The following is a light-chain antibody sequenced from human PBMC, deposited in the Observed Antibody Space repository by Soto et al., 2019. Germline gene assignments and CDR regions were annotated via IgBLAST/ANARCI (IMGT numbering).Light chain of an antibody. CDR3: QQYNHWPRT. Sequence: DIQMTQSPSPLSGSVGERVTIPCRASQSISSYLNWYQQKPGKAPKLLMYGASRRGGGVPARFSGGGSTTKFTLTISSLQSEDFAVYYCQQYNHWPRTFGQGTKVDIK. V-gene: IGKV1-39*01. CDR1: QSISSY. J-gene: IGKJ1*01. CDR2: GAS.